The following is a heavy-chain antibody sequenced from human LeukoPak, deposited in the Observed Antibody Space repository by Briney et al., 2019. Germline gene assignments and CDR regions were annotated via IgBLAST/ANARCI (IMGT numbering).Heavy chain of an antibody. CDR3: ARAPRTGYNQPGGDDAFDI. V-gene: IGHV4-30-2*01. Sequence: SQTLSLTCTVSGGSISSGGYYWSWIRQPPGKGLEWIGYIYHSGSTYYNPSLKSRVTISVDRSKNQFSLKLSSVTAADTAVYYCARAPRTGYNQPGGDDAFDIWGQGTMVTVSS. D-gene: IGHD5-24*01. J-gene: IGHJ3*02. CDR1: GGSISSGGYY. CDR2: IYHSGST.